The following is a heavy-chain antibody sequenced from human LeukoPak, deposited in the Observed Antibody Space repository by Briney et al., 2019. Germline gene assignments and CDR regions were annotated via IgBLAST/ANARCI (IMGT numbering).Heavy chain of an antibody. CDR1: GFTFGDYA. J-gene: IGHJ3*02. V-gene: IGHV3-49*03. CDR3: TRDADYYDSSGEGPDAFDI. CDR2: IRSKAYGGTT. Sequence: GGSLRLSCTASGFTFGDYAMSWFRQAPGKGLEWVGFIRSKAYGGTTEYAASVKGRFTISRDDSKSIAYLQVNSLKTEDTAVYYCTRDADYYDSSGEGPDAFDIWGQGTMVTVSS. D-gene: IGHD3-22*01.